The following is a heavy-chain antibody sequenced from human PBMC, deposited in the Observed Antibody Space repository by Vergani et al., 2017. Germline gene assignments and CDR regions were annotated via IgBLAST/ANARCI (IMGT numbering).Heavy chain of an antibody. CDR1: GDPISRGNYY. Sequence: QVQLQESGPGLLKPSQTLSLTCSVAGDPISRGNYYWNWIRQPAGKGLEWMGRIYSSGSTSYNPSITSRITMSLDTSKNQFSLSLSSVTAADTAVYYCARGTFLHAFDNWGQGTVVTVS. CDR3: ARGTFLHAFDN. CDR2: IYSSGST. V-gene: IGHV4-61*02. J-gene: IGHJ3*02. D-gene: IGHD1-26*01.